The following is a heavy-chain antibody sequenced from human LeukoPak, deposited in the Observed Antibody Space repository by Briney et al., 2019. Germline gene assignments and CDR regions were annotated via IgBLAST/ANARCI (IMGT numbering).Heavy chain of an antibody. D-gene: IGHD3-22*01. Sequence: SGGSLRLSCAASGFTFSNYWMHWVRQAPGKGLVWVSRINSDGINTSYADSVKGRFTISRDNAKNTLNLQMNSLRAEDTAVYYCARVRYDGSGYYSIFDYWGQGTRVTVSS. V-gene: IGHV3-74*01. CDR1: GFTFSNYW. J-gene: IGHJ4*02. CDR2: INSDGINT. CDR3: ARVRYDGSGYYSIFDY.